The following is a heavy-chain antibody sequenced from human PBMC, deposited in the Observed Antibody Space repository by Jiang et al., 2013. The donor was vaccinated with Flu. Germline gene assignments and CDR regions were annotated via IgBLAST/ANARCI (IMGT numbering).Heavy chain of an antibody. CDR2: ISSSSYT. J-gene: IGHJ6*02. D-gene: IGHD3-10*01. V-gene: IGHV3-11*03. Sequence: VQLLESGGGLVKPGGSLRLSCAASGFTFSDYYMSWIRQAPGKGLEWVSYISSSSYTNYADSVKGRFTISRDNAKNSLYLQMNSLRAEDTAVYYCAKLVRGAALGMDVWGQGDHGSPSP. CDR1: GFTFSDYY. CDR3: AKLVRGAALGMDV.